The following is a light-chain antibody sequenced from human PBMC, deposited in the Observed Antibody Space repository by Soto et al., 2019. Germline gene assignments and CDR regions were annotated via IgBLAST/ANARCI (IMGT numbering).Light chain of an antibody. CDR3: QQSYDTPHT. CDR2: AAS. J-gene: IGKJ2*01. V-gene: IGKV1-39*01. CDR1: QSVRSY. Sequence: DIQMTQSPSSLSASVGDRVTITCRASQSVRSYLNWYQQKPGKAPKLLIDAASSLQSGVPSRFSGSGSGTDFTLTISSLQPEDFATYYCQQSYDTPHTFGQGTKLEI.